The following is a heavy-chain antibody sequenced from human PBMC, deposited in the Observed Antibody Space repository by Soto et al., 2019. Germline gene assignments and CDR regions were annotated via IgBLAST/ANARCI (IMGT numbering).Heavy chain of an antibody. CDR2: ISGSGGST. V-gene: IGHV3-23*01. CDR3: AKDRDDFWSGYYFCDY. J-gene: IGHJ4*02. Sequence: GGSLRLSCAASGFIFSSYAMSWVRQAPWKGLEWVSAISGSGGSTYYADSVKGRFTISRDNSKNTLYLQMNSLRAEDTAVYYCAKDRDDFWSGYYFCDYWGQGTLVTVSS. D-gene: IGHD3-3*01. CDR1: GFIFSSYA.